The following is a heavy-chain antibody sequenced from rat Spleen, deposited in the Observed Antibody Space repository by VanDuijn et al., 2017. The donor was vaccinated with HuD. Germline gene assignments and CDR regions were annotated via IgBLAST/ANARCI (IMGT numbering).Heavy chain of an antibody. CDR3: ARHVYYSGGFDY. D-gene: IGHD1-1*01. J-gene: IGHJ2*01. V-gene: IGHV2S8*01. Sequence: QVQLKESGPGLVQPSQTLSLTCTVSGFSLTSYGVSWVRQPPGTGLEWIAAISSGGSTYYNSALKSRLSISRDTSKSQVFLKMNSLQPEDTGTYYCARHVYYSGGFDYWGQGVMVTVSS. CDR1: GFSLTSYG. CDR2: ISSGGST.